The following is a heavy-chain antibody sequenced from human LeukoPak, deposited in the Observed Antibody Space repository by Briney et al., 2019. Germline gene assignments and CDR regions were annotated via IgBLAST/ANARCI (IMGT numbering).Heavy chain of an antibody. D-gene: IGHD5-18*01. CDR2: INPNSGGT. J-gene: IGHJ4*02. V-gene: IGHV1-2*02. CDR1: GYTFTGYY. Sequence: ASVKVSCKASGYTFTGYYMHWVREAPGQGLEWMGWINPNSGGTNYAQKFQGRVTMTRDTSISTAYMELSRLRSHDTAVYYSARSCGYSYGYVPAFDYWGQGTLVTVSS. CDR3: ARSCGYSYGYVPAFDY.